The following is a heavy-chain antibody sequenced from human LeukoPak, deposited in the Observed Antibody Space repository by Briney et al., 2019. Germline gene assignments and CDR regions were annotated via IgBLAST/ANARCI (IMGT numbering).Heavy chain of an antibody. CDR2: IYSSGNT. V-gene: IGHV4-39*07. CDR3: ARDTTEA. Sequence: SETLSLTCTVSGASISSNNYYWGWVRQPPGKGLEWIGNIYSSGNTYYNASLKSRVTIYIDTSKNQFSLKLSSVTAADTAVYYCARDTTEAWGQGTLVTVSS. CDR1: GASISSNNYY. J-gene: IGHJ4*02. D-gene: IGHD4-17*01.